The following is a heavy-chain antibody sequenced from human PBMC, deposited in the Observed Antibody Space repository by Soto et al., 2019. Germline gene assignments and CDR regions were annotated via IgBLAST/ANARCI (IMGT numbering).Heavy chain of an antibody. D-gene: IGHD1-26*01. V-gene: IGHV5-51*01. Sequence: PGESLKISCKASGYSLINNFSKYWIGWARQMPGKGLEWMGIIYPDGSEIQYSPSFQGQVTISADKSTSTAYLQWSSLKASDTAMYYCMARLYDEVGVLELFHHWGQGTLVTVSS. CDR2: IYPDGSEI. CDR3: MARLYDEVGVLELFHH. CDR1: GYSLINNFSKYW. J-gene: IGHJ1*01.